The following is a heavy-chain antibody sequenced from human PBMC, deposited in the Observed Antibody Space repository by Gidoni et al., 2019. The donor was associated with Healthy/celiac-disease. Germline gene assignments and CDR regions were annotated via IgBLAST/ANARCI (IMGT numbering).Heavy chain of an antibody. Sequence: EVQLVESGGGLVKPGGSLRLSCAASGFTFSSYSMNWVRQAPGKGLEWVASISSSSSYIYYADSVKGRFTISRDNAKNSLYLQMNSLRAEDTAVYYCARVLRSLVVPAAHVFDYWGQGTLVTVSS. D-gene: IGHD2-2*01. V-gene: IGHV3-21*01. CDR1: GFTFSSYS. CDR2: ISSSSSYI. J-gene: IGHJ4*02. CDR3: ARVLRSLVVPAAHVFDY.